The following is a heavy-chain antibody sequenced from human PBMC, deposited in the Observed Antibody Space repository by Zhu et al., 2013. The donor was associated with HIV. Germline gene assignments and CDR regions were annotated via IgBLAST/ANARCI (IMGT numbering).Heavy chain of an antibody. CDR2: ISPNNGGT. CDR3: AGLTGDREAFDI. V-gene: IGHV1-2*02. Sequence: VQLVQSGAEVKKPGASVKVSCKASGYRFTDYYLHWVRQAPGQGLEWMGWISPNNGGTKYAQKFQGRVTMTRDTSISTAYMELSRLRSDDTAVYYCAGLTGDREAFDIWGQGTMVTVSS. D-gene: IGHD7-27*01. CDR1: GYRFTDYY. J-gene: IGHJ3*02.